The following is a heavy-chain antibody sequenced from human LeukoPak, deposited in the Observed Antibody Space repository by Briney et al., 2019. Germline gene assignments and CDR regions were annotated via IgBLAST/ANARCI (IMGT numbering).Heavy chain of an antibody. CDR3: ARAVDVADY. CDR1: GFIFTDHW. V-gene: IGHV3-7*01. CDR2: IKEDESAK. Sequence: GGSLRLSCVASGFIFTDHWMRWVRQAPGEGLDWVANIKEDESAKFYADSVRGRFTISRDNAKNSVYLEMNNLRVEDTAVYYCARAVDVADYWGRGTLVTVSS. J-gene: IGHJ4*02. D-gene: IGHD3-16*01.